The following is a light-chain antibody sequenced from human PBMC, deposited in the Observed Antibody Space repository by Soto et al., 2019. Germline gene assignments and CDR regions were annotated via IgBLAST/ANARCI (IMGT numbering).Light chain of an antibody. CDR3: QQYNNWPALT. Sequence: EIVLTQSPATLSVSPGERATLSCRASQSVRINLAWYQKKPGQAPSLLIYGASTRATGIPARFSGSGSGTDFTLTISSLQSEDFAVYYCQQYNNWPALTFGGGTKVEIK. J-gene: IGKJ4*01. CDR2: GAS. V-gene: IGKV3-15*01. CDR1: QSVRIN.